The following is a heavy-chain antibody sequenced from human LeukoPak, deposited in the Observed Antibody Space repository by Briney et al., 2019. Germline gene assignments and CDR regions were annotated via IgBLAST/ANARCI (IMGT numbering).Heavy chain of an antibody. D-gene: IGHD5-18*01. CDR1: GGSISSSSYY. J-gene: IGHJ4*02. CDR3: ARAIQLWFDY. V-gene: IGHV4-39*01. Sequence: SETLSLTCTVSGGSISSSSYYWGWIRQPPGKGLEWIGSIYYSGSTYYNPSLKSRVTISVDTSKNRFSLKLSSVTAADTAVYYCARAIQLWFDYWGQGTLVTVSS. CDR2: IYYSGST.